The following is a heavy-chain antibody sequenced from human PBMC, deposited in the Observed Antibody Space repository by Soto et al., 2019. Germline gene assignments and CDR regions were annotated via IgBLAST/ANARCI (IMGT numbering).Heavy chain of an antibody. Sequence: PSETLSLTCTVSGGSIGSYYWSWIRQPPGKGLEWIGYIYYSGSTNYNPSLKSRVTISVDTSKNQFSLKLSSVTAADTAVYYCARVPSSSSVYYYYGMDVWGQGTTVTVSS. CDR3: ARVPSSSSVYYYYGMDV. CDR2: IYYSGST. D-gene: IGHD6-6*01. CDR1: GGSIGSYY. J-gene: IGHJ6*02. V-gene: IGHV4-59*01.